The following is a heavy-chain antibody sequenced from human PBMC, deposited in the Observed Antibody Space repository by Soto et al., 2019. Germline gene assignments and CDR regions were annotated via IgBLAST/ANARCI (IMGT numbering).Heavy chain of an antibody. J-gene: IGHJ5*02. CDR2: IYYSGST. CDR1: GGSISSSSYY. V-gene: IGHV4-39*01. D-gene: IGHD3-10*01. CDR3: ARPYGSGSYLSWFDP. Sequence: QLQLQESGPGLVKPSETLSLTCTVSGGSISSSSYYWGWIRQPPGKGLEWIGSIYYSGSTYYNPTLKNRVTIPVHTSNHQLSLKLSSVTAADTAVYYCARPYGSGSYLSWFDPWGQGTLVTVSS.